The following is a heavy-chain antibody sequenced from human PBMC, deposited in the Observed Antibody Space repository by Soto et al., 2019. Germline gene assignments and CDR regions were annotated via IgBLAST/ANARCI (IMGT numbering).Heavy chain of an antibody. D-gene: IGHD3-10*01. Sequence: GASVKVSCKVSGYTLTELSMHWVRQAPGKGLEWMGGFDPEDGETIYAQKFQGRVTMTEDTSTDTAYMELSSLRSEDTAVYYCATSPPPRYYYGSGSSGWFDPWGQGTLVTVSS. CDR2: FDPEDGET. CDR1: GYTLTELS. J-gene: IGHJ5*02. CDR3: ATSPPPRYYYGSGSSGWFDP. V-gene: IGHV1-24*01.